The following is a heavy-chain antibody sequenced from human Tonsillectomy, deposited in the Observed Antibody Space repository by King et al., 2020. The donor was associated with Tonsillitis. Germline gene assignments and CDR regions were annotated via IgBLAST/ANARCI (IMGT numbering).Heavy chain of an antibody. D-gene: IGHD1-7*01. CDR2: IYYSGST. CDR3: ARIITGTLYFDY. J-gene: IGHJ4*02. Sequence: QLQESAPGLVKPSETLSLTCTVSGGSISSYYWSWIRQPPGKGLEWIGYIYYSGSTNYNPSLKSRVTISVDTSKNQFSLKLSSVTAADTAVYYCARIITGTLYFDYWGQGTLVTVSS. CDR1: GGSISSYY. V-gene: IGHV4-59*01.